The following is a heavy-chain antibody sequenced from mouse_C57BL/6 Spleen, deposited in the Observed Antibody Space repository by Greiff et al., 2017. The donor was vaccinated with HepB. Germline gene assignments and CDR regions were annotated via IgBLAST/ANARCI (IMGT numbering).Heavy chain of an antibody. D-gene: IGHD2-1*01. CDR2: IDPVSGET. CDR1: GYTFTDHI. CDR3: GRGDGKGDAMDY. V-gene: IGHV1-11*01. J-gene: IGHJ4*01. Sequence: QVQLKESGAELASPGASVTLSCKASGYTFTDHIMNWVKKRPGQGLEWIGRIDPVSGETNYNQKFKGKATFSVDRSSSTVSMVLNSLTSEDAAVYYCGRGDGKGDAMDYWGQGTSVTVSS.